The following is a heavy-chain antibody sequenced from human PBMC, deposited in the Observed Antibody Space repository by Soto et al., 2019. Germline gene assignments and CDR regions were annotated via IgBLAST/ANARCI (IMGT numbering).Heavy chain of an antibody. D-gene: IGHD3-9*01. CDR3: ARITHSRGYYDILTGYYKGDAFDI. CDR1: GFTFSDYY. CDR2: ISTSSRYI. V-gene: IGHV3-11*06. Sequence: GGSLRLSCAASGFTFSDYYMSWIRQAPGKGLEWVSYISTSSRYIHYADSVKGRFTISRDNAKNSLYLQMNSLRAEDTTVYYCARITHSRGYYDILTGYYKGDAFDIWGQGTMVTVSS. J-gene: IGHJ3*02.